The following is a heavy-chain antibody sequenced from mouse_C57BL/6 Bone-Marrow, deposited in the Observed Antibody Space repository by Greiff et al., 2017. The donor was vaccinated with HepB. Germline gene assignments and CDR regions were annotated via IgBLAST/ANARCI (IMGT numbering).Heavy chain of an antibody. CDR2: INPNNGGT. Sequence: EVQLQQSGPELVKPGASVKIPCKASGYTFTDYNMDWVKQSHGKSLEWIGDINPNNGGTIYNQKFKGKATLTVDKSSSTAYMELRSLTSEDTAVYYCARGYYGSSTFAYWGQGTLVTVSA. V-gene: IGHV1-18*01. CDR1: GYTFTDYN. J-gene: IGHJ3*01. CDR3: ARGYYGSSTFAY. D-gene: IGHD1-1*01.